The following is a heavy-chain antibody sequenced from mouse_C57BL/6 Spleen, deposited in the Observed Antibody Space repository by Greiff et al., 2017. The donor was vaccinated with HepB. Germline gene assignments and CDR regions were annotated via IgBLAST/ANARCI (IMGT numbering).Heavy chain of an antibody. D-gene: IGHD2-4*01. Sequence: VQLQQSGAELAKPGASVKLSCKASGYTFTSYWMHWVKQRPGQGLEWIGYINPSSGYTKYNQKFKDKATLTADKSSSTAYMQLCSLTYEDSAVYYCARSRDYDSSWFAYWGHGTLVTVSA. CDR2: INPSSGYT. CDR3: ARSRDYDSSWFAY. J-gene: IGHJ3*01. V-gene: IGHV1-7*01. CDR1: GYTFTSYW.